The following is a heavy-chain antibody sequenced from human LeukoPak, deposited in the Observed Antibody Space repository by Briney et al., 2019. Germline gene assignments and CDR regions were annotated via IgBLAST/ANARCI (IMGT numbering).Heavy chain of an antibody. CDR3: AREHSYGYVYDY. D-gene: IGHD5-18*01. CDR1: GFTFSSYA. J-gene: IGHJ4*02. V-gene: IGHV3-33*08. CDR2: IWYDGSNK. Sequence: GGSLRLSCAASGFTFSSYAMSWVRQAPGKGLEWVAFIWYDGSNKYYADSVKGRFTISRDNSKNTLYLQMNSLRAEDTAVYYCAREHSYGYVYDYWGQGTLVTVSS.